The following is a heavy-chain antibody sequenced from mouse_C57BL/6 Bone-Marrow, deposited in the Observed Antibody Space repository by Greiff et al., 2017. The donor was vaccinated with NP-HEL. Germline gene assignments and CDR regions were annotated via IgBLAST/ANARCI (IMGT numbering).Heavy chain of an antibody. Sequence: VQRVESGPGLVAPSQSLSITCTVSGFSLTSYGVHWVRQPPGKGLEWLVVIWSDGSTTYNSALKSRLSISKDNSKSQVFLKMNSLQTDDTAMYYCARHGDGYPLYYAMDYWGQGTSVTVSS. V-gene: IGHV2-6-1*01. J-gene: IGHJ4*01. CDR2: IWSDGST. D-gene: IGHD2-3*01. CDR1: GFSLTSYG. CDR3: ARHGDGYPLYYAMDY.